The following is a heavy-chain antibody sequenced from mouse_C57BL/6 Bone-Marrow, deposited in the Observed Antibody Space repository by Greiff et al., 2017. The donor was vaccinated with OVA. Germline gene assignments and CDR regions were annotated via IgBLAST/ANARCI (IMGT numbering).Heavy chain of an antibody. Sequence: VQLQQSGAELVRPGSSVKMSCKTSGYTFTSYGINWVKQRPGQGLEWIGYINIGNGYTEYNEKFKGKATLTSDTSSSTAYMQLSSLTSEDSAVYYCARRVLRRSMDYWGQGTSVTVSA. CDR2: INIGNGYT. CDR3: ARRVLRRSMDY. J-gene: IGHJ4*01. D-gene: IGHD2-4*01. V-gene: IGHV1-58*01. CDR1: GYTFTSYG.